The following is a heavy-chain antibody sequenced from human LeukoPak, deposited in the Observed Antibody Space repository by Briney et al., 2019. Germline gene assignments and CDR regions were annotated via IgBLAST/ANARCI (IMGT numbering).Heavy chain of an antibody. D-gene: IGHD1-26*01. CDR2: IYTSGST. J-gene: IGHJ5*02. CDR3: ARPSIGSEGALNWFDP. Sequence: SETLSLTCTVSGGSIRSGSYYWSWIRQPAGKGLEWIGRIYTSGSTNYNPSLKSRVTISVDTSKNQFSLKLSSVTAADTAVYYCARPSIGSEGALNWFDPWGQGTLVTVSS. V-gene: IGHV4-61*02. CDR1: GGSIRSGSYY.